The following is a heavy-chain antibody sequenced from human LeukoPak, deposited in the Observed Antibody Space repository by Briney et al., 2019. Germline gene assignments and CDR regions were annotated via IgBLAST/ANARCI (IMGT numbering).Heavy chain of an antibody. CDR2: IIPIFGTA. Sequence: ASVKVSCKASGGTFSSYAISWVRQAPGQGLEWMGGIIPIFGTANYAQKFQGRVTITTDESTSTAYMELSSLRSEDTAVYYCARSSGCSSTSCYPMDVWGKGTTVTVSS. J-gene: IGHJ6*03. V-gene: IGHV1-69*05. CDR3: ARSSGCSSTSCYPMDV. CDR1: GGTFSSYA. D-gene: IGHD2-2*01.